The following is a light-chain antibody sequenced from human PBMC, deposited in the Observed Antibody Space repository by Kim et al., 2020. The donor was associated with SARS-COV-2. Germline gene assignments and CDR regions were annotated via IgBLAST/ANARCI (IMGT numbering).Light chain of an antibody. CDR3: QKYNSAPWT. Sequence: DIQMTQSPSSLSASVGDRVTITCRASQGISNYLVWYQQKPGEVPKLLISAASTLQSGVPSRFSGSGSGTDFTLTITSLQAEDVATYYCQKYNSAPWTFGQGTKVDIK. V-gene: IGKV1-27*01. CDR2: AAS. J-gene: IGKJ1*01. CDR1: QGISNY.